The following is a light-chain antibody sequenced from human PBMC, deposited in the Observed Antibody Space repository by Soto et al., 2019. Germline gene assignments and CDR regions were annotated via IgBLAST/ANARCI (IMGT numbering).Light chain of an antibody. Sequence: EIVFTQSPATLSLSPGERATLSCRASQSVSTFLAWYQHRPGQATRLLIYDASNRANGIPDRFRGSGSGTDFTLTISSLEPEDFAPYYCQQGTDWHPGTFGQGTKVDIK. J-gene: IGKJ1*01. CDR3: QQGTDWHPGT. CDR1: QSVSTF. CDR2: DAS. V-gene: IGKV3-11*01.